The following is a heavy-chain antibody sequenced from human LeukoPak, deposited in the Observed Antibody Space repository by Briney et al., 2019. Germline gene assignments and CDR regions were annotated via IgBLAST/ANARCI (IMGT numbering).Heavy chain of an antibody. J-gene: IGHJ4*02. CDR2: IGGSADIT. D-gene: IGHD4-17*01. V-gene: IGHV3-23*01. CDR1: GFTFSSYA. CDR3: AKRVARIYGGYSYYFDY. Sequence: GGSLRLSCAASGFTFSSYAMTWVRQAPGKGLEWVSVIGGSADITYYADSVKGRFTISRDNSKNTLFLQMNGLRAEDTAVYYCAKRVARIYGGYSYYFDYWGQGTLVTVSS.